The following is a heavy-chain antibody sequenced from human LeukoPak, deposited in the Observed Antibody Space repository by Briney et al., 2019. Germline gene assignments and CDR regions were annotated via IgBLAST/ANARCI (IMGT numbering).Heavy chain of an antibody. D-gene: IGHD6-13*01. Sequence: PGGSLRLSCAASGFTFSTYGMHWVRQAPGKGLEWVAVISYDGNNKYYADSVKGRFTISRDNSKNTLSLQMNSLRAEDTAVYYCAKGGYSSTWLLDYWGQGTLVTVSS. CDR2: ISYDGNNK. CDR3: AKGGYSSTWLLDY. V-gene: IGHV3-30*18. J-gene: IGHJ4*02. CDR1: GFTFSTYG.